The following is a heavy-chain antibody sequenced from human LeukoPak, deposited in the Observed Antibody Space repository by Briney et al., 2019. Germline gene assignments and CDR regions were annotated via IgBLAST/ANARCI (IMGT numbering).Heavy chain of an antibody. V-gene: IGHV1-8*01. CDR2: MNPNSGNT. CDR3: ARGRFSVVTGDY. D-gene: IGHD4-23*01. Sequence: ASVKVSCKASGYTFTSYDINWVRQATGQGLEWMGWMNPNSGNTGYAQKFQGRVTMTRNTSISTAYMELSSLRSEDPAVYYCARGRFSVVTGDYWGQGTLVTVSS. CDR1: GYTFTSYD. J-gene: IGHJ4*02.